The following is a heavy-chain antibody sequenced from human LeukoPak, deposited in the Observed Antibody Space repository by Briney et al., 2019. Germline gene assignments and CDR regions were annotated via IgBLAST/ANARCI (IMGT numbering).Heavy chain of an antibody. CDR3: ARTQYCISTTCYKSWDS. J-gene: IGHJ4*02. D-gene: IGHD2-2*02. Sequence: GGSLRLSCAASGFTFSNAWMSWVRQAPGKGLEWVGRSRNKANSYTTEYAASVKGRFTISRDNSKNSLYLQMNSLKTEDTAVYYCARTQYCISTTCYKSWDSWGQGTLVTVSS. CDR2: SRNKANSYTT. CDR1: GFTFSNAW. V-gene: IGHV3-72*01.